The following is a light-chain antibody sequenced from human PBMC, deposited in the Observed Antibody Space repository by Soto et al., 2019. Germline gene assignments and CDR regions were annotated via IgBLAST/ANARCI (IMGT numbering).Light chain of an antibody. CDR2: GSS. CDR3: QQTFSFPIT. Sequence: DIQMTQSPSSLSASVGDRVTITCRASQGISTFLAWYQQQPGKVPKLLIYGSSTLQSGAPSRFSGSGSGTDFTLTISSLQPEDVATYYCQQTFSFPITFGQGTRLEIK. J-gene: IGKJ5*01. V-gene: IGKV1-27*01. CDR1: QGISTF.